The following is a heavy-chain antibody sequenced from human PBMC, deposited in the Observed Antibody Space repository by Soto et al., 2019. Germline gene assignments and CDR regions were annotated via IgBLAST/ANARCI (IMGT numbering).Heavy chain of an antibody. Sequence: QLQLQESGPGLVKPSETLSLTCTVSGGSISSSSYYWGWIRQPPGKGLEWIGSIYYSGSTYYNPSLKSRVTISVDTSKNQFSLKLSSVTAADTAVYYCARLVVVVTTLYYFDYWGQGTLVTVSS. CDR3: ARLVVVVTTLYYFDY. CDR2: IYYSGST. D-gene: IGHD3-22*01. J-gene: IGHJ4*02. V-gene: IGHV4-39*01. CDR1: GGSISSSSYY.